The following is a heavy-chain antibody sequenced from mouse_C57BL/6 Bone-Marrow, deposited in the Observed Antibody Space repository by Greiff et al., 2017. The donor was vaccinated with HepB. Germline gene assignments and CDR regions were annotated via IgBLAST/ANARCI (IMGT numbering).Heavy chain of an antibody. J-gene: IGHJ1*03. CDR3: VYYGSSYRYFDV. CDR1: GYTFTDYD. Sequence: QVQLQQSGAELVRPGASVTLSCKASGYTFTDYDMHWVKQTPVHGLEWIGAIDPETGGTAYNQKFKGKAILTADKSSSTAYMELRSLTSEDSAVYYCVYYGSSYRYFDVWGTGTTVTVAS. D-gene: IGHD1-1*01. CDR2: IDPETGGT. V-gene: IGHV1-15*01.